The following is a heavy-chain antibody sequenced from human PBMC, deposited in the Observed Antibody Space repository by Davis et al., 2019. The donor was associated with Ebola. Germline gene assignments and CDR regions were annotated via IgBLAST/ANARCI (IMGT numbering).Heavy chain of an antibody. V-gene: IGHV4-59*01. CDR1: GGSISSYY. J-gene: IGHJ5*02. CDR2: IHYSGDT. D-gene: IGHD3-16*02. CDR3: ARLSAGVNNWFDP. Sequence: SETLSLTCTVSGGSISSYYWSWIRQPPGKGLEWIGYIHYSGDTKSNPPLKSRVTISVDTSKNQFSLKLSSVTAADTAVYYCARLSAGVNNWFDPWGQGTLVTVSS.